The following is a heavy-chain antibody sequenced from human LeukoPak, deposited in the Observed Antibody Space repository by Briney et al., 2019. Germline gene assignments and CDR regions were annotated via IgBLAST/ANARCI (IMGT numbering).Heavy chain of an antibody. CDR1: GFTFSNYW. CDR3: ARDFAADVG. J-gene: IGHJ4*02. V-gene: IGHV3-7*01. D-gene: IGHD5-24*01. CDR2: IKRDGSEK. Sequence: GGSLRPSCAASGFTFSNYWMSWVRQAPGKGLEWVANIKRDGSEKYYGDSVKGRFTISRDNAKNSLYLQMNSLRVEDTAVYYCARDFAADVGWGQGTLVIVSS.